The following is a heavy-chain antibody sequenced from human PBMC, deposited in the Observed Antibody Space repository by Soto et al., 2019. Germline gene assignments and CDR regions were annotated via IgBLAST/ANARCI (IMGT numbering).Heavy chain of an antibody. CDR3: ARDVFATTSRSIPHWYFDL. D-gene: IGHD2-2*01. CDR1: GGLFSTYA. CDR2: IIPLFATT. V-gene: IGHV1-69*01. Sequence: QVQLVQSGAEVRKPGSSVKVSCKASGGLFSTYAITWVRQAPGQGLEWVGGIIPLFATTHYAQKFQGRVTITADESTNTAYLELSRLRSEDTAVYYCARDVFATTSRSIPHWYFDLWGRGTLVIVSS. J-gene: IGHJ2*01.